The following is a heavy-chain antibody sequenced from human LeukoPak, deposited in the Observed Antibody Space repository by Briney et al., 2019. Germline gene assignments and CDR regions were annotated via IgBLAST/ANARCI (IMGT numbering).Heavy chain of an antibody. CDR2: ISSGGSTI. CDR1: GFTFSDYY. CDR3: ARVVISAAGTGPYYFDL. V-gene: IGHV3-11*01. Sequence: GGSLRLSYAASGFTFSDYYMNWIRQAPGKGLEWVSYISSGGSTIYYADSVKGRFTISRDNAKNSLYLQMNSLRAVDTAVYYCARVVISAAGTGPYYFDLWGRGTLVTVSS. D-gene: IGHD6-13*01. J-gene: IGHJ2*01.